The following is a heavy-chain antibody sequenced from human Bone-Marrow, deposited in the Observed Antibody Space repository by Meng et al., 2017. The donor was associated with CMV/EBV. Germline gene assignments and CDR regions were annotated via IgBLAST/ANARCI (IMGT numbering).Heavy chain of an antibody. V-gene: IGHV1-2*02. D-gene: IGHD4-23*01. J-gene: IGHJ6*02. CDR2: INPNSGGT. CDR3: ASGGNTAGYYYGMDV. CDR1: GYTFTGYY. Sequence: ASVKVSCKASGYTFTGYYMHWVRQAPGQGLEWMGWINPNSGGTNYAQKFQGRVTMTRDTSISTAYMELSRLRSDDTAVYYCASGGNTAGYYYGMDVWGQGTTVTVSS.